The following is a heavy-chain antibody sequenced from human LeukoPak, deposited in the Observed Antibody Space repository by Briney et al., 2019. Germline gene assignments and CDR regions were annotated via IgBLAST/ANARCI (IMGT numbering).Heavy chain of an antibody. Sequence: GGSLRLSCEASGFTFDDYAVHWVRQAPGKGLEWVSGISWNSGSIGYADSVKGRFTISRDNAKNSLYLQMNSLRAEDTALYYCAKGYYQTESPFDYWGQGTLVTVSS. CDR2: ISWNSGSI. CDR3: AKGYYQTESPFDY. V-gene: IGHV3-9*01. J-gene: IGHJ4*02. CDR1: GFTFDDYA. D-gene: IGHD3-16*01.